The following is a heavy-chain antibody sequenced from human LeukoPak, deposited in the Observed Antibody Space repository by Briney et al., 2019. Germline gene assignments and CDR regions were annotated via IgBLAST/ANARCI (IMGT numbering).Heavy chain of an antibody. CDR3: AARIYEAFDI. J-gene: IGHJ3*02. D-gene: IGHD5/OR15-5a*01. CDR2: IYYSGST. CDR1: GGSISSSSYY. V-gene: IGHV4-39*01. Sequence: SETLSLTWTVSGGSISSSSYYWGWIRQPPGKGLEWIGSIYYSGSTYYNPSLKSRVTISVDTSKNQFSLKLSSVTAADTAVYYCAARIYEAFDIWGQGTMVTVSS.